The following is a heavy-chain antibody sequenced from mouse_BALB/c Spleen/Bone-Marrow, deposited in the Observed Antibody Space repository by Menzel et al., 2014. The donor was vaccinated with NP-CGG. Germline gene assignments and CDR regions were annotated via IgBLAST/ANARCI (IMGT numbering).Heavy chain of an antibody. J-gene: IGHJ2*01. CDR3: ARHGITRLLDY. CDR1: GFTFSSYA. Sequence: EVKVVESGGGLVKPGGSLKLSCAASGFTFSSYAMSWVRQTPEKRLEWVATISSGGSYSYYPDSVKGRFTISRDNAKNTLYLQMSSLRSEVTAMYYCARHGITRLLDYWGQGTTLTVSS. CDR2: ISSGGSYS. V-gene: IGHV5-9-3*01. D-gene: IGHD2-4*01.